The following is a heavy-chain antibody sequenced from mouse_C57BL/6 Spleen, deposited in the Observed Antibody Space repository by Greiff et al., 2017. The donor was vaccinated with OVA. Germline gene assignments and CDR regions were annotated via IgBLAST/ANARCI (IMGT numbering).Heavy chain of an antibody. CDR2: IDPSDSYT. CDR1: GYTFTSYW. D-gene: IGHD2-2*01. Sequence: VQLQQPGAELVMPGASVKLSCKASGYTFTSYWMHWVKQRPGQGLEWIGEIDPSDSYTNYNQKFKGKSTLTVDKSSSTAYMQLSSLTSEDSAGYYCARGMVTSFDYWGQGTTLTVSS. CDR3: ARGMVTSFDY. V-gene: IGHV1-69*01. J-gene: IGHJ2*01.